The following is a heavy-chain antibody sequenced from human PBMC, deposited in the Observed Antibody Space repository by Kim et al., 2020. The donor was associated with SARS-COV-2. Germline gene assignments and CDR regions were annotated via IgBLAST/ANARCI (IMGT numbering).Heavy chain of an antibody. CDR2: ISGSGGHT. Sequence: GGSLRLSCAASGFTFTSYAMSWVRQAPGKGLEWVSTISGSGGHTYYADSVKGRFTISRDNSKNTLYLQMSSLRAEDTAVYYCANDLGSSTRYATSDYWSQGTLVSVSS. J-gene: IGHJ4*02. CDR1: GFTFTSYA. V-gene: IGHV3-23*01. D-gene: IGHD6-13*01. CDR3: ANDLGSSTRYATSDY.